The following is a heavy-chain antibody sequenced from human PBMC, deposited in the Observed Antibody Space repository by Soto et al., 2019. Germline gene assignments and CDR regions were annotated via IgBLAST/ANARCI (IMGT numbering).Heavy chain of an antibody. D-gene: IGHD1-20*01. CDR1: GGSISSSHW. J-gene: IGHJ3*01. V-gene: IGHV4-4*02. CDR3: ARVVLSITRGAFDA. CDR2: ISHSGTS. Sequence: QVQLQESGPGLVKPSGTLSLTCAVSGGSISSSHWWTWVRQSPGKGLEYIGEISHSGTSNSNPSLKCRVTLSVDSSKIPFSLTLTSVTAADTAVYYCARVVLSITRGAFDAWGQGTPVIGSP.